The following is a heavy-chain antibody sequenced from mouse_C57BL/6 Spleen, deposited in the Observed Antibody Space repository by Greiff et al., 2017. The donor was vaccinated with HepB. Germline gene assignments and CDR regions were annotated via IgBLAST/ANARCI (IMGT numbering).Heavy chain of an antibody. J-gene: IGHJ1*03. CDR3: ARHWDDWYFDV. Sequence: QVQLQQSGAELVKPGASVKLSCKASGYTFTSYWMQWVKQRPGQGLEWIGEIDPSDSYTNYNQKFKGKATLTVDTSSSTAYMQLSSLTSEDSAVYYCARHWDDWYFDVWGTGTTVTVSS. CDR2: IDPSDSYT. CDR1: GYTFTSYW. V-gene: IGHV1-50*01. D-gene: IGHD4-1*01.